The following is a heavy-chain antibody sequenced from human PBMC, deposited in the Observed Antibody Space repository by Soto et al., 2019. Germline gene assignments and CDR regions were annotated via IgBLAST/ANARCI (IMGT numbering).Heavy chain of an antibody. CDR2: IYWDADN. CDR1: GFSLDTYGVG. V-gene: IGHV2-5*02. CDR3: ARKSGAPWYFDC. Sequence: QITMEESGPTLVKAPQTLTLTCTFSGFSLDTYGVGVAWIRQPPGKALEWLALIYWDADNRYSPSLKNRLTITNDTSKNQVVLTMTNMDAAGPGTYFCARKSGAPWYFDCWGQGTLVTVSS. D-gene: IGHD2-15*01. J-gene: IGHJ4*02.